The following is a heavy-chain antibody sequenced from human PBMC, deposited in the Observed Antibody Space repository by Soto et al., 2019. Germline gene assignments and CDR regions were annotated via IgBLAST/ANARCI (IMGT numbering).Heavy chain of an antibody. V-gene: IGHV3-48*01. D-gene: IGHD2-2*01. CDR3: ARKVEYCSSTSCYADFDY. CDR1: GFTFSSYS. J-gene: IGHJ4*02. Sequence: GGSLRLSCAASGFTFSSYSMNWVRQAPGKGLEWVSYISSSSTIYYADSVKGRFTISRDNAKNSLYLQMNSLRAEDTAVYYCARKVEYCSSTSCYADFDYWGQGTLVTVSS. CDR2: ISSSSTI.